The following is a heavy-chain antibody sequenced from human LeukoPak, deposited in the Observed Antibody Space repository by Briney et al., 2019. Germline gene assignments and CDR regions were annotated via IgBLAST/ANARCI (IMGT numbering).Heavy chain of an antibody. V-gene: IGHV4-59*08. J-gene: IGHJ4*02. D-gene: IGHD1-26*01. CDR2: IHYSGSN. CDR1: GGSVTSYY. CDR3: ARHGTVSSGSYFDY. Sequence: ETLSLTCSVSGGSVTSYYWSWIRQPPGTGLEWIGHIHYSGSNNYNPSLKSRVTMFVDKSKNQISLRLSSVTAADTAVYYCARHGTVSSGSYFDYWGQGTQVTLS.